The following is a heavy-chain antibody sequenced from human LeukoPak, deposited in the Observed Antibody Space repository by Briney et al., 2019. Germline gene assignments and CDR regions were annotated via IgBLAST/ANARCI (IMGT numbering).Heavy chain of an antibody. Sequence: SETLSLTCAVYGGSFSGYYWSWIRQPPGKGLEWIGEINHGGSTNYNPSLKSRVTISVDTSKNQFSLKLSSVTAADTAVYYCAKPYYYDSSGYFAFDYWGQGTLVTVSS. CDR1: GGSFSGYY. CDR2: INHGGST. D-gene: IGHD3-22*01. V-gene: IGHV4-34*01. J-gene: IGHJ4*02. CDR3: AKPYYYDSSGYFAFDY.